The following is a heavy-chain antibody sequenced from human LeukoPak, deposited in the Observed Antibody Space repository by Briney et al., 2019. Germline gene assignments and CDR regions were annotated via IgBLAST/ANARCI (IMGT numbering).Heavy chain of an antibody. CDR1: GFIFSSYS. V-gene: IGHV3-21*01. CDR2: ISSTSTYI. CDR3: ARVQRGEMATFDY. D-gene: IGHD5-24*01. J-gene: IGHJ4*02. Sequence: GGSLRLSCAASGFIFSSYSMNWVRHAPGKGRDGSSSISSTSTYIHYADSLKGRFTISRDNARNSLYLQINSLRVEDTAVYYCARVQRGEMATFDYWGQGTLVTVFS.